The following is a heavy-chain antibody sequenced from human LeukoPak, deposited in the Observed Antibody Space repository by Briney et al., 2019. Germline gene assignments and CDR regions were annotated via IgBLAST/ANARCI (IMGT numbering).Heavy chain of an antibody. V-gene: IGHV1-46*03. CDR1: GYTFTSYD. CDR2: INPSGGST. Sequence: ASVKVSCKASGYTFTSYDINWVRQATGQGLEWMGIINPSGGSTSYAQKFQGRVTMTRDTSTSTVYMELSSLRSEDTAVYYCASERVVGAIDDDYWGQGTLVTVSS. J-gene: IGHJ4*02. D-gene: IGHD1-26*01. CDR3: ASERVVGAIDDDY.